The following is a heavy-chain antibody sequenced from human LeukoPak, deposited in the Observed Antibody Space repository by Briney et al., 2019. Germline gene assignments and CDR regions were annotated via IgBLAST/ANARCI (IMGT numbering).Heavy chain of an antibody. CDR2: IYYTGNT. CDR3: AREGRGPFYFDY. Sequence: SETLSLTCTVSGGSISSSSYYWGWIRQPPGKGLEWIGSIYYTGNTYYNSSLKSRVTISVDTSKNQFSLKLSSVTAADTAVYYCAREGRGPFYFDYWGQGTLVTVSS. J-gene: IGHJ4*02. V-gene: IGHV4-39*07. CDR1: GGSISSSSYY.